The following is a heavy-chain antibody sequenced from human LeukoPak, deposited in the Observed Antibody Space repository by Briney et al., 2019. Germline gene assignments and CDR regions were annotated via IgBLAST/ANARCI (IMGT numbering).Heavy chain of an antibody. CDR2: ISGSGGST. CDR3: AKEIYGDSTGGRFQH. Sequence: GGSLRLSCIVSGFTFSSYNMNWVRQAPGKGLEWASVISGSGGSTYYADSVKGRFTTPRDNSKNTLYLQMNSLRAEDTAVYYCAKEIYGDSTGGRFQHWGQGTLVTVSS. D-gene: IGHD4-17*01. CDR1: GFTFSSYN. J-gene: IGHJ1*01. V-gene: IGHV3-23*01.